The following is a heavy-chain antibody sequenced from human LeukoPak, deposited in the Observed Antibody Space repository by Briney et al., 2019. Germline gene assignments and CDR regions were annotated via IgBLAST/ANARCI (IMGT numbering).Heavy chain of an antibody. CDR3: AKVLPRTTLVPPWSSGMDV. V-gene: IGHV3-30*18. Sequence: GGSLRLSCAASGFTFSRYWMSWVRQAPGKGLEWVAVISYEGSNKYYADSVKGRFTISRDNSKNTLYLQMNRLRTEDTAVYYCAKVLPRTTLVPPWSSGMDVWGQGTTVTVSS. CDR1: GFTFSRYW. CDR2: ISYEGSNK. D-gene: IGHD1-1*01. J-gene: IGHJ6*02.